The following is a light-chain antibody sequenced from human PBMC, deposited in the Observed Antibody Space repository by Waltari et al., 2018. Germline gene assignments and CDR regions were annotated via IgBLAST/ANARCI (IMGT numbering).Light chain of an antibody. Sequence: IVLTQSPGTLSLSPGERATRSCRARQSVSSSYLAWYQQRPGQAPRLLIYGASSRATGIPDRFSGSGSGTDFTLTISRLEPEDFAVYYCQHYDGSHMWTFGQGTKVEIK. J-gene: IGKJ1*01. CDR2: GAS. CDR3: QHYDGSHMWT. CDR1: QSVSSSY. V-gene: IGKV3-20*01.